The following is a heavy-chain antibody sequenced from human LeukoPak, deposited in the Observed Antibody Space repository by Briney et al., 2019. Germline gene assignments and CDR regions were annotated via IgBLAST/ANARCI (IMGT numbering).Heavy chain of an antibody. CDR3: ARDGDGYNFAPFY. CDR1: GFTFSSYA. V-gene: IGHV3-30-3*01. CDR2: ISYDGSNK. Sequence: GGSLRLSCAASGFTFSSYAMHWVRQAPGKGLEWVAVISYDGSNKYYADSVKGRFTISRDNSKNTLYLQMNSLRAEDTAVYYCARDGDGYNFAPFYWGQGTLVTVSS. D-gene: IGHD5-24*01. J-gene: IGHJ4*02.